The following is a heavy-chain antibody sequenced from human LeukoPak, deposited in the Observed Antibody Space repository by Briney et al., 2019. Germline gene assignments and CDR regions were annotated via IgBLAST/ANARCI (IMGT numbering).Heavy chain of an antibody. Sequence: QTGGSLRLSCAASGFTFSSYGMHWVRQAPGKGLEWVAVISYDGSNKYYADSVKGRFTISRDNSKNTLYLQMNSLRAEDTAVYYCANLFPRGVRGVINDYWGQGTLVTVSS. CDR2: ISYDGSNK. CDR3: ANLFPRGVRGVINDY. V-gene: IGHV3-30*18. CDR1: GFTFSSYG. D-gene: IGHD3-10*01. J-gene: IGHJ4*02.